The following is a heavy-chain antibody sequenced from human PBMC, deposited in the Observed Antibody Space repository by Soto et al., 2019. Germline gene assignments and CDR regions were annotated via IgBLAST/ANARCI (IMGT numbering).Heavy chain of an antibody. CDR3: TIDLNGGNPFDY. CDR1: GYTLTNYA. CDR2: IDPGSGNA. J-gene: IGHJ4*02. V-gene: IGHV1-3*01. D-gene: IGHD2-8*01. Sequence: QVQLVQSGAEVKKPGASVRVSCTPSGYTLTNYAIHWVRQAAGQRLEWLGWIDPGSGNARYSQKFQGRLTITRDSSASTYYMDLSSLTSEDTAVYFCTIDLNGGNPFDYWGQGTLVTVSS.